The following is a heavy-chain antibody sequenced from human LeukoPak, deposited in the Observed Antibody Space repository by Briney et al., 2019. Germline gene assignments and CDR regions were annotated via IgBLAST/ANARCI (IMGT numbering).Heavy chain of an antibody. CDR2: INPNSGGT. V-gene: IGHV1-2*02. CDR1: GYTFTGYY. D-gene: IGHD3-9*01. J-gene: IGHJ5*02. CDR3: ARKRYFDFFVDP. Sequence: VASVKVSCKASGYTFTGYYMHWVRQAPGQGLEWMGWINPNSGGTNYAQKFQGRVTMTRDTSISTAYMELSRLRSDDTAVYYCARKRYFDFFVDPWGQGTLVTVSS.